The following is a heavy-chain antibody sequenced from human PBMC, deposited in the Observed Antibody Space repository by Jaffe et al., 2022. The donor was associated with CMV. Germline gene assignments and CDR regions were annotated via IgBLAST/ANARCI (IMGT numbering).Heavy chain of an antibody. CDR3: VRHGREDHVWGRYPYRHFYYMDV. D-gene: IGHD3-16*01. J-gene: IGHJ6*03. CDR1: GGSISNYY. CDR2: ISYSGYT. Sequence: QVQLQESGPGMVKPSETLSLTCSVSGGSISNYYWSWVRQPPGKGLEWMGYISYSGYTTYNPSLTSRVSISMDTSHNQFSLRLTPVIAADTAVYYCVRHGREDHVWGRYPYRHFYYMDVWGKGATVTVSS. V-gene: IGHV4-59*08.